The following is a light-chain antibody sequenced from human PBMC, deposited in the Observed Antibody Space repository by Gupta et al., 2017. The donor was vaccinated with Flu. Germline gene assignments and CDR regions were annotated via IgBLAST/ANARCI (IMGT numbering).Light chain of an antibody. CDR2: EVS. J-gene: IGLJ2*01. Sequence: QSALTQPVPVSGSPGQSITISCTGTSSDVGGYNYVSWYQQHPGNAPKLMIYEVSNRPSGVSNRFSGSKSGNTASLTISGLQAEDEADYYCSSYTSSSTLVFGGGTKLTVL. CDR1: SSDVGGYNY. CDR3: SSYTSSSTLV. V-gene: IGLV2-14*01.